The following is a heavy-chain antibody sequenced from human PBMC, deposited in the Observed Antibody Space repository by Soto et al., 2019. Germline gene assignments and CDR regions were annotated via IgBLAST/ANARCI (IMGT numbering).Heavy chain of an antibody. CDR3: ARHAGSNYDILTGYYHFYFDY. V-gene: IGHV4-59*01. D-gene: IGHD3-9*01. CDR1: GGSISSYY. Sequence: LSETLSLTCTVSGGSISSYYWSWIRQPPGKGLEWIGYIYYSGSTNYNPSLKSRVTISVDTSKNQFSLKLSSVTAADTAVYYCARHAGSNYDILTGYYHFYFDYWGQGTLVTVSS. CDR2: IYYSGST. J-gene: IGHJ4*02.